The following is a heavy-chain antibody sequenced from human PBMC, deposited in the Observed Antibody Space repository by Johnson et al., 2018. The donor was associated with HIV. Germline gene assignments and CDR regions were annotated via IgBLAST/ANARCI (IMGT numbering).Heavy chain of an antibody. CDR2: ISYDGTNK. V-gene: IGHV3-30*18. CDR1: GFTFSSYD. CDR3: AKESTWESRTPHAVDR. J-gene: IGHJ3*02. Sequence: VQLVESGGGLVQPGGSLRLSCAASGFTFSSYDMHWVRQAPGKGLEWVAFISYDGTNKYYADSVKGRFTISRDNSKNTLYLQMKSLRPEDTAVYYCAKESTWESRTPHAVDRWGQWTMVTVAA. D-gene: IGHD1-26*01.